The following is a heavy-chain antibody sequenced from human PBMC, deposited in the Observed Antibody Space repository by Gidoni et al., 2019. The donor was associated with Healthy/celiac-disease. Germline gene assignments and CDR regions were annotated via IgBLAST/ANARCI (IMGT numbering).Heavy chain of an antibody. D-gene: IGHD2-15*01. Sequence: EVQLVESGGGLVQPGGSLKLSCAASGFTFRGSAMHWVRQASGKGLEWVGRIRSKANSYATAYAASVKGRFTISRDDSKNTAYLQMNSLKTEDTAVYYCTSYCSGGSCYSISYWGQGTLVTVSS. CDR2: IRSKANSYAT. J-gene: IGHJ4*02. CDR3: TSYCSGGSCYSISY. V-gene: IGHV3-73*01. CDR1: GFTFRGSA.